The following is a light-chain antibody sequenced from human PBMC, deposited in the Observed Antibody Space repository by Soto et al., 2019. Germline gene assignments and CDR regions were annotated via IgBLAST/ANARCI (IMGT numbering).Light chain of an antibody. CDR2: GAS. CDR3: QQYGNFPYT. CDR1: QSVPSDW. Sequence: EIELTQSPGTLSLSAGERDTLSCRASQSVPSDWLAWYRHKPGQAPSLLIYGASSRATGVPDRVSGSGSGTDFTLTINRLEHEDFAVYYCQQYGNFPYTFGQGTKLEIK. V-gene: IGKV3-20*01. J-gene: IGKJ2*01.